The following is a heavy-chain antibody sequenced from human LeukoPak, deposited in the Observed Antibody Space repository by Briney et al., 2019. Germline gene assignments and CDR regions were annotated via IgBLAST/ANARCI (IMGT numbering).Heavy chain of an antibody. V-gene: IGHV4-30-2*01. CDR1: GGSISSGGYS. Sequence: SQTLSLTCAVSGGSISSGGYSWSWIRQPPGKGLEWIGYIYHSGSTYYNPSLKSRVTISVDRSKNQFSLKLSSVTAADTAVYYCAGGRTTYQNAYYYDSSGYYYFDYWGQGTLVTVSS. CDR3: AGGRTTYQNAYYYDSSGYYYFDY. J-gene: IGHJ4*02. D-gene: IGHD3-22*01. CDR2: IYHSGST.